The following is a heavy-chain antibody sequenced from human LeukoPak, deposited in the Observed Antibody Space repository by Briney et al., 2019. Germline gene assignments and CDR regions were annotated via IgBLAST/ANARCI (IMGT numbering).Heavy chain of an antibody. V-gene: IGHV3-7*01. Sequence: GGSLRLSCAASGFAFSSYWMSWVRQAPGKGLEWVANIKQDGSEKYYVDSVKGRFTISRDNAKNSLYLQMNSLRAEDTAVYYCARVADCSGGSCYSGVVYFDYWGQGTLVTVSS. J-gene: IGHJ4*02. CDR2: IKQDGSEK. CDR3: ARVADCSGGSCYSGVVYFDY. CDR1: GFAFSSYW. D-gene: IGHD2-15*01.